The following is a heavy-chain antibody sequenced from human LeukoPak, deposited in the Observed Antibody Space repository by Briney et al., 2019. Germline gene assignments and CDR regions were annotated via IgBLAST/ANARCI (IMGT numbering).Heavy chain of an antibody. Sequence: GGSLRLSCAASGFTFSSYSMNWVRQAPGKGLEWVSSISSSGSYTYYADSVKGRFTISRDNAKNSLYLQMNSLRAEDTAVYYCARDNRAGKDAFDIWGQGTMVTVSS. CDR3: ARDNRAGKDAFDI. J-gene: IGHJ3*02. V-gene: IGHV3-21*01. D-gene: IGHD6-19*01. CDR2: ISSSGSYT. CDR1: GFTFSSYS.